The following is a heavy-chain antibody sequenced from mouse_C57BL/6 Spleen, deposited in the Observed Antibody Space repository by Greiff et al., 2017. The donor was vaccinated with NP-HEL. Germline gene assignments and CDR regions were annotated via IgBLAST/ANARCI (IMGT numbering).Heavy chain of an antibody. D-gene: IGHD4-1*01. CDR3: ARVGTGTGVFDY. CDR2: INYDGSST. V-gene: IGHV5-16*01. CDR1: GFTFSDYY. J-gene: IGHJ2*01. Sequence: EVKVVESEGGLVQPGSSMKLSCTASGFTFSDYYMAWVRQVPEKGLEWVANINYDGSSTYYLDSLKSRFIISRDNAKNILYLQMSSLKSEDTATYYCARVGTGTGVFDYWGQGTTLTVSS.